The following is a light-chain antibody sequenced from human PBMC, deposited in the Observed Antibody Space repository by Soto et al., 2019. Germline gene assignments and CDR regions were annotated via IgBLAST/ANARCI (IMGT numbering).Light chain of an antibody. V-gene: IGKV3-20*01. CDR1: LSVSSGY. CDR3: QQYGSSPIT. J-gene: IGKJ3*01. Sequence: EIVLTQSPGTLSLSPGERATLSCRASLSVSSGYLAWYQQKPGQAPRLLIYGASSRATGIPDRFSGSGSGTDFTLTSNRLEPEDFAVYYCQQYGSSPITFGPGTKVDIK. CDR2: GAS.